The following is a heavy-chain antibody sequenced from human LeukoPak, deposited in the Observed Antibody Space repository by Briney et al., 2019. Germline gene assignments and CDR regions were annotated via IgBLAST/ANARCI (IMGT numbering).Heavy chain of an antibody. Sequence: PGGSLRLSCAASGFTFSSYGMHWVRQAPGKGLEWVAVISYDGSNKYYADSVKGRFTISRDNSKNTLYLQMNSLRAEDTAVYYCAKADDYYDFWRHPYWGQGTLVTVSS. CDR1: GFTFSSYG. CDR3: AKADDYYDFWRHPY. V-gene: IGHV3-30*18. J-gene: IGHJ4*02. CDR2: ISYDGSNK. D-gene: IGHD3-3*01.